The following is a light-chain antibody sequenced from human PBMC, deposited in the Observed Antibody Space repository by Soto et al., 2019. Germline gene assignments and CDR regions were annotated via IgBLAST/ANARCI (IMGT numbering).Light chain of an antibody. CDR3: QHYSSWPRT. CDR2: GAS. V-gene: IGKV3-15*01. Sequence: EIVLMQSPGTLSLSPGERATLSCRASQTLRRTYIAWYQQKPGQAPRVLIYGASTRATGIPARFSGSGSGTEFTLTISSLQSEDFAVYYCQHYSSWPRTFGQGTKVDIK. CDR1: QTLRRT. J-gene: IGKJ1*01.